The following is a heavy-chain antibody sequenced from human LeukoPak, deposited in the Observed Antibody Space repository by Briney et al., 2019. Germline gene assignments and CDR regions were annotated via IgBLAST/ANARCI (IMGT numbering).Heavy chain of an antibody. CDR2: VYYSGST. V-gene: IGHV4-30-4*01. CDR3: ARTRYYYDSSGYLPDAFAI. J-gene: IGHJ3*02. Sequence: SETLSLTCTVSGGSISSGDYYWSWIRQPPGKGLEWIGYVYYSGSTYYNPSLKSRVTISVDTSKNQFSLKLSSVTAADTAVYYCARTRYYYDSSGYLPDAFAIWGQGTMVTVSS. D-gene: IGHD3-22*01. CDR1: GGSISSGDYY.